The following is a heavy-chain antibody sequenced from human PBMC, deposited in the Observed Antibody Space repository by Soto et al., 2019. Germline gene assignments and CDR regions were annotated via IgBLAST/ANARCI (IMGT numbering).Heavy chain of an antibody. V-gene: IGHV2-26*01. J-gene: IGHJ4*02. Sequence: QVTLKESGPVLVKPTETLTLTCTVSGFALSDESMGVGWIRQPPGRTLEWLANIFSKDKKTYITESLRNRPSISQDTSRSQVVLTMTNMDPVDTATYYCVRIVSGSDGGYFESWGQGTPVTVSS. D-gene: IGHD3-10*01. CDR2: IFSKDKK. CDR1: GFALSDESMG. CDR3: VRIVSGSDGGYFES.